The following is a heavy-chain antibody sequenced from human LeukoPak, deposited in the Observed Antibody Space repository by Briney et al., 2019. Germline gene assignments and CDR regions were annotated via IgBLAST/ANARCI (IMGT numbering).Heavy chain of an antibody. J-gene: IGHJ3*02. CDR1: GGSFSGYY. CDR2: INHSGST. CDR3: ARGSDVAFDI. V-gene: IGHV4-34*01. Sequence: SETLSLTCAVYGGSFSGYYWSWIRQPPGKGLEWIGEINHSGSTNYNPSLKSRVTISVDTSKNQFSLKLSSVTAADTAVYYCARGSDVAFDIWGQGTMVTVSS.